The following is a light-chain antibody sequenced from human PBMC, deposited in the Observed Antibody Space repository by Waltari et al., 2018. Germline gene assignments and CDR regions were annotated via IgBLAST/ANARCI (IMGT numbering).Light chain of an antibody. CDR3: SSYAGSDTFVV. CDR1: CGYVGGFIS. Sequence: SALTNPRPLPGFPGRSVPIPSLGTCGYVGGFISVPWYKHHSSQAPKLSIYDINKRPSGVPDRFSGSRSGNTASLTISRLQAEDEADYYCSSYAGSDTFVVLGGGTKVTVL. J-gene: IGLJ2*01. V-gene: IGLV2-11*01. CDR2: DIN.